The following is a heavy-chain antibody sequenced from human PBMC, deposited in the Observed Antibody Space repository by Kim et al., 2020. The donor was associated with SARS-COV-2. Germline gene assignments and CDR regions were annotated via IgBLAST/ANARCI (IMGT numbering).Heavy chain of an antibody. CDR1: GYTFTSYY. Sequence: ASVKVSCKASGYTFTSYYMHWVRQAPGQGLEWMGIINPSGGSTSYAQKFQGRVTMTRDTSTSTVYMELSSLRSEDTAVYYCARDVVVVPAARGLDYWGQGTLVTVSS. V-gene: IGHV1-46*01. CDR3: ARDVVVVPAARGLDY. D-gene: IGHD2-2*01. CDR2: INPSGGST. J-gene: IGHJ4*02.